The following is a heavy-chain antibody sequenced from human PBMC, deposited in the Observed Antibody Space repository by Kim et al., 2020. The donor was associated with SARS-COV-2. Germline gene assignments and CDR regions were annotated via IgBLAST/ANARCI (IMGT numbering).Heavy chain of an antibody. D-gene: IGHD3-16*01. Sequence: NYAQEFQGRVTMTRDTSISTAYMGLSRLGSDDTAVYYCARDYDYVWGTLGYWGQGTLVTVSS. CDR3: ARDYDYVWGTLGY. J-gene: IGHJ4*02. V-gene: IGHV1-2*02.